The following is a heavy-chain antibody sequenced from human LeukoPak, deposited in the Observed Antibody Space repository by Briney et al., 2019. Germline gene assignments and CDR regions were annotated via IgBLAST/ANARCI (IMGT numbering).Heavy chain of an antibody. D-gene: IGHD6-19*01. CDR2: ISGSGGST. J-gene: IGHJ4*01. CDR3: AKDHLPGIVVADRDY. CDR1: GFTFSSYW. Sequence: GGSLRLSCAASGFTFSSYWMSWVRQAPGKGLQWVSAISGSGGSTYYADSVKGRFTISRDNSKNTLYLQINGLRAEDTAVYYCAKDHLPGIVVADRDYWGQGTLVTVSS. V-gene: IGHV3-23*01.